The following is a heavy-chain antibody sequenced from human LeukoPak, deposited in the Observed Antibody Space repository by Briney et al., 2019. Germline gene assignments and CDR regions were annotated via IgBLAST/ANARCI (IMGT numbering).Heavy chain of an antibody. Sequence: SETLSLTCAVYGGSFSGYYWSWIRQPPGKGLEWIGEINHSGSTNYNPSLKSRVTISVDTSKNQFSLKLSSVTAADTAVYYCARGAPRYNYDSTGYYFFDYWGQGTLVTVSS. CDR3: ARGAPRYNYDSTGYYFFDY. D-gene: IGHD3-22*01. V-gene: IGHV4-34*01. CDR1: GGSFSGYY. CDR2: INHSGST. J-gene: IGHJ4*02.